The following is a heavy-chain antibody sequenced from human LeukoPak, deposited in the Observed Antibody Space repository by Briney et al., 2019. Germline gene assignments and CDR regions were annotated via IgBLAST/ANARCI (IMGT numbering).Heavy chain of an antibody. CDR3: ARDLSGSDYTWFDP. CDR2: ISSSSSYI. CDR1: GFTFSSYS. V-gene: IGHV3-21*01. D-gene: IGHD6-25*01. Sequence: GGSLRLSCAASGFTFSSYSMNWVRQAPGKGLEWVSSISSSSSYIYYADSVKGRFTISRDNAKNSLYMQINSLRAAENAVYYCARDLSGSDYTWFDPWGQGTLVTVSS. J-gene: IGHJ5*02.